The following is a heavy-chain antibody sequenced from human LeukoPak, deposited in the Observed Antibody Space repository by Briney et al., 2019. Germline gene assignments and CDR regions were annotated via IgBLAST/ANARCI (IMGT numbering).Heavy chain of an antibody. D-gene: IGHD5-12*01. CDR2: FGSSGGTK. V-gene: IGHV3-11*01. J-gene: IGHJ4*02. Sequence: GGSLRLSCAASGFTFSDYYMSWIRQAPGKGLEWVSCFGSSGGTKYYADSVKGRFTISRDNAKNSLYLQMNSLRAEDTAVYFCARDTVDGYIYFDYWGQGTLVTVSS. CDR3: ARDTVDGYIYFDY. CDR1: GFTFSDYY.